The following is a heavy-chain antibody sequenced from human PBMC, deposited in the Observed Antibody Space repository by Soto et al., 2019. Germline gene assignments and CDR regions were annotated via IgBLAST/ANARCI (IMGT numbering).Heavy chain of an antibody. V-gene: IGHV4-4*07. CDR3: AREGSYSAYNFAHGIQLWSFDF. Sequence: SETLSLTCTVPGGSINTFYWSWVRQPAGKGLEWIGRIFSSGSTSFNPSLESRVAMSVDTSKNHFSLNLSSVTAADMAVYYCAREGSYSAYNFAHGIQLWSFDFWGQGTLVTVSS. CDR2: IFSSGST. D-gene: IGHD5-12*01. J-gene: IGHJ4*02. CDR1: GGSINTFY.